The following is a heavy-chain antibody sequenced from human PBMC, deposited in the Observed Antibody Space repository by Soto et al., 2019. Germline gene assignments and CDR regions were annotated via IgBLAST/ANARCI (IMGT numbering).Heavy chain of an antibody. CDR2: INHSGST. CDR3: ARDLSGYYYGMDV. Sequence: QMHLQQWGAGLLKPSETLSLTCAVYGGSFSGYFWNWVRQPPGKGLEWIGEINHSGSTKYNPSLKSRVTLSVDTSKNQFSLRVFSVTAADTAVYYCARDLSGYYYGMDVWGQGTTVTVS. J-gene: IGHJ6*02. CDR1: GGSFSGYF. V-gene: IGHV4-34*01.